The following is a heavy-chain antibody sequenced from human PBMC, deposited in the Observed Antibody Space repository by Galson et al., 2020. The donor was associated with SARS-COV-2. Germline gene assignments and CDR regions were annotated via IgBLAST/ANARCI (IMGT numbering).Heavy chain of an antibody. D-gene: IGHD1-26*01. CDR1: GFTFSSYG. J-gene: IGHJ6*01. CDR2: TSYDGSMK. Sequence: TGGSLRLSCAASGFTFSSYGMHWVRQAPGKGLEWVAVTSYDGSMKDYADSVKDRFTISRDTSKNTLYLQMNSLRPEDTAVYYCAKDDAYSGTYGMDVWGQGTTVTVSS. V-gene: IGHV3-30*18. CDR3: AKDDAYSGTYGMDV.